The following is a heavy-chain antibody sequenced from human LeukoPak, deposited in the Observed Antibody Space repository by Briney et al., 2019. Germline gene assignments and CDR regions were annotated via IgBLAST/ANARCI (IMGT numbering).Heavy chain of an antibody. V-gene: IGHV3-21*01. CDR3: AKERSGLYYFDF. J-gene: IGHJ4*02. D-gene: IGHD6-25*01. CDR2: ISGDTNYI. CDR1: GFTFSSYS. Sequence: PGGSLRLSCAASGFTFSSYSMSWVRQAPGKGLEWVPSISGDTNYIYYADSMKGRFTISRDNAKNSLYLQMNSLRAEDTAVYYCAKERSGLYYFDFWGQGTLVTVSS.